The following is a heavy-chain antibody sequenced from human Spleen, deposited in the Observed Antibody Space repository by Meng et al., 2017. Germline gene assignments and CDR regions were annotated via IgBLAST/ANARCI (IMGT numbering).Heavy chain of an antibody. CDR3: ARGQLASSTFSATNWFDP. V-gene: IGHV4-34*01. Sequence: QGQLKRWGAGLLKPSETLSLTCAVYGGSFSGYYWSWIRQPPGKGLEWIGEINHRGSTSYNPSLKSRVIISGDTSKNQFSLKLSSVTGADTAVYYCARGQLASSTFSATNWFDPWGQGTLVTVSS. D-gene: IGHD6-13*01. CDR1: GGSFSGYY. CDR2: INHRGST. J-gene: IGHJ5*02.